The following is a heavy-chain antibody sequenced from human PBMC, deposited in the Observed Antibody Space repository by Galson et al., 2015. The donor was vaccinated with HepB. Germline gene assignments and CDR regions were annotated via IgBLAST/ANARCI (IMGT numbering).Heavy chain of an antibody. J-gene: IGHJ5*02. CDR3: AKAMSLRADETPLDP. CDR2: ISYDGSNK. CDR1: GFTFSRFD. Sequence: SLRLSCAASGFTFSRFDMHWVRQAPGMGLQWVAIISYDGSNKYYGDSVKGRFTISRDNSKNTVYLQMSSLRAEDTAVYYCAKAMSLRADETPLDPWGQGTLVTVSS. D-gene: IGHD4-23*01. V-gene: IGHV3-30*18.